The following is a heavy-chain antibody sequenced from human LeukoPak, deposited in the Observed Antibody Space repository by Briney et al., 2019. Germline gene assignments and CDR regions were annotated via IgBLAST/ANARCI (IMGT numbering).Heavy chain of an antibody. Sequence: SETLSLTCTVSGASVSTRNYYWSWIRQPPGKGLEWIGSIYYSGSTNYSPSLKSRVTISIDTSKNQFSLKLTSVTAADTAVYYCARGFADSSGYLLSYFDYWGQGTLVTVSS. V-gene: IGHV4-61*01. CDR1: GASVSTRNYY. CDR2: IYYSGST. CDR3: ARGFADSSGYLLSYFDY. D-gene: IGHD3-22*01. J-gene: IGHJ4*02.